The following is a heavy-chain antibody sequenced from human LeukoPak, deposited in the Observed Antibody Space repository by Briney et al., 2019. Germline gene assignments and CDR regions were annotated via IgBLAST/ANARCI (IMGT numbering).Heavy chain of an antibody. J-gene: IGHJ4*02. D-gene: IGHD5-18*01. CDR2: IYYSGST. CDR3: ARSLRGYRFATDY. V-gene: IGHV4-59*08. CDR1: GDSINSYY. Sequence: SETLSLTRTVSGDSINSYYWSWIRQPPGKGLEWIGYIYYSGSTKYNPSIKSRVTISVDTSKNQFSLKLSSVTAADTAVYYCARSLRGYRFATDYWGQGTLVTVSS.